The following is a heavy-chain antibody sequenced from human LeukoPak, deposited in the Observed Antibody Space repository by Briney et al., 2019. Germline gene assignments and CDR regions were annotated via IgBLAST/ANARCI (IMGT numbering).Heavy chain of an antibody. V-gene: IGHV3-66*02. CDR3: ARASTMVRGVIGAFDI. CDR1: GFTVSSNY. Sequence: GGSLRLSCAASGFTVSSNYMSWLRQAPGKGLEWVTVIYSGGSTYYADFVKGRFTISRDNSKNTLYLQMNSLRAEYMAVYYCARASTMVRGVIGAFDIWAQRTMVTVSS. D-gene: IGHD3-10*01. J-gene: IGHJ3*02. CDR2: IYSGGST.